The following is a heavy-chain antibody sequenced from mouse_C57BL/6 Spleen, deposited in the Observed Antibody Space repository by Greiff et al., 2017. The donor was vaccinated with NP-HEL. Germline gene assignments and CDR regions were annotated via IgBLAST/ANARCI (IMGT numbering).Heavy chain of an antibody. CDR3: APITTVVATHWYFDV. D-gene: IGHD1-1*01. CDR2: IDPANGNT. V-gene: IGHV14-3*01. J-gene: IGHJ1*03. Sequence: EVQLQQSVAELVRPGASVKLSCTASGFNIKNTYMHWVKQRPEQGLEWIGRIDPANGNTKYAPKFPGKATITADPSSTTAYLPLSSLTSEDTAIYYSAPITTVVATHWYFDVWGTGTTVTVSS. CDR1: GFNIKNTY.